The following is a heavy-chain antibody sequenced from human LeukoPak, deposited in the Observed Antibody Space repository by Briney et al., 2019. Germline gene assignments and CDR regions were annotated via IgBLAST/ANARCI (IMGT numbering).Heavy chain of an antibody. CDR3: ARQLYGSDY. CDR2: VNHSGYT. CDR1: GVSFSAYY. D-gene: IGHD4-17*01. Sequence: SETPSLTCDLPGVSFSAYYGSWVPPSPQKGLEWIGEVNHSGYTNYNPSLKGRVTISVDTSKNQFSLKLSSVTAADTAVYYCARQLYGSDYWGQGTLVTVSS. J-gene: IGHJ4*02. V-gene: IGHV4-34*01.